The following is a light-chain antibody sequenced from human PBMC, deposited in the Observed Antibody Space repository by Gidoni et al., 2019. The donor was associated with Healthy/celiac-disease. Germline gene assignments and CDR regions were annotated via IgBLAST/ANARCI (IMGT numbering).Light chain of an antibody. CDR3: QQYNNWPRT. V-gene: IGKV3-15*01. J-gene: IGKJ1*01. CDR2: GAS. CDR1: QSVSSN. Sequence: LLMTHSPATLSVSPGERATLPCRASQSVSSNLAWYQQKPGQAPRLLIYGASTRATGIPARFSGSGSGTEFTLTISSLQSEDFAVYYCQQYNNWPRTFGQGTKVKIK.